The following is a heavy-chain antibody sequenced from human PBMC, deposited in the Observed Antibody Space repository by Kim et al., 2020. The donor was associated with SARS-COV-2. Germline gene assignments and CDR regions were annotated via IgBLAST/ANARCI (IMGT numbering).Heavy chain of an antibody. J-gene: IGHJ4*02. Sequence: ASVKVSCKASGYTFTGYYMHWVRQAPGQGLEWMVRINPNSGGTNYAQKFQGRGTMTRDTSISTAYMELSRMRSDDTAVYYWARSPQVRSLDYVGQGTLVT. D-gene: IGHD2-2*01. V-gene: IGHV1-2*06. CDR2: INPNSGGT. CDR1: GYTFTGYY. CDR3: ARSPQVRSLDY.